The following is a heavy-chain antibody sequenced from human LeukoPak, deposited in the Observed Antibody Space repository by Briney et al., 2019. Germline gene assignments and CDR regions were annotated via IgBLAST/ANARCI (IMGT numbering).Heavy chain of an antibody. CDR3: ARGVVVVAATHVFDP. CDR1: GYTFTSYD. CDR2: MNPNSGNT. V-gene: IGHV1-8*01. J-gene: IGHJ5*02. D-gene: IGHD2-15*01. Sequence: GASVKVSCKASGYTFTSYDINWARQATGQGLEWMGWMNPNSGNTGYAQKFQGRVTMTRNTSISTAYMELSSLRSEDTAVYYCARGVVVVAATHVFDPWGQGTLVTVSS.